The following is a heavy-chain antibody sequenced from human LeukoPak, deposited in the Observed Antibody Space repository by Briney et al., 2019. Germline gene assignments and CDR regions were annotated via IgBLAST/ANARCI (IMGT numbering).Heavy chain of an antibody. D-gene: IGHD3-10*01. CDR1: VITFSSYG. CDR3: ARAVGSY. Sequence: GRSLRLSCAASVITFSSYGMSWVRQAPGKGLEWVALISYDGSNKYYADSVKGRFTISRDNSKNTLYLQMNSLRAEDTAVYYCARAVGSYWGQGTLVTVSS. CDR2: ISYDGSNK. V-gene: IGHV3-30*03. J-gene: IGHJ4*02.